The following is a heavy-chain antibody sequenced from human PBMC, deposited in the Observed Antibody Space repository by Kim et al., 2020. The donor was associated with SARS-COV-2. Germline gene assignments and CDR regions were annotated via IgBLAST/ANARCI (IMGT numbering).Heavy chain of an antibody. J-gene: IGHJ6*02. CDR1: GFTFSSYS. V-gene: IGHV3-21*01. CDR2: ISSSSSYI. D-gene: IGHD2-2*01. CDR3: ARDAEFVVVPAAMLEPPWGMDI. Sequence: GGSLRLSCAASGFTFSSYSMNWVRQAPGKGLEWDSSISSSSSYIYYADSVKGRFTISRDNAKNSLYLQMNSLRAEDTAVYYCARDAEFVVVPAAMLEPPWGMDIWRQGTTFSVS.